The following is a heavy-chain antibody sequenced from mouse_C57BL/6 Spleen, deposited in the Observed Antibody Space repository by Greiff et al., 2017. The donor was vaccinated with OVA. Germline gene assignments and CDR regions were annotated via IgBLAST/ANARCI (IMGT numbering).Heavy chain of an antibody. CDR3: ARPYDYGGAWFAY. Sequence: EVMLVESGGGLVKPGGSLKLSCAASGFTFSDYGMHWVRQAPGKGLEWVAYISSGSSTIYYADTVKGRFTISRDNAKNTLFLQMTSLRAEDTAMYYCARPYDYGGAWFAYWGQGTLVTVSA. J-gene: IGHJ3*01. CDR2: ISSGSSTI. D-gene: IGHD2-4*01. V-gene: IGHV5-17*01. CDR1: GFTFSDYG.